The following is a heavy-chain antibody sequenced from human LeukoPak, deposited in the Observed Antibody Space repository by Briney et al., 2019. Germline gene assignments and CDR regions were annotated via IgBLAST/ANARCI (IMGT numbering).Heavy chain of an antibody. CDR2: ISHSGST. D-gene: IGHD4-17*01. J-gene: IGHJ3*02. CDR1: GGSISSGGYS. CDR3: ARAPVALRDAFDI. V-gene: IGHV4-30-2*01. Sequence: PSETLSLTCTVSGGSISSGGYSWNWIRQPPGKGLEWIGYISHSGSTYYNPSLKSRVTISVDTTKNQFSLKVNSVTAADTALYFCARAPVALRDAFDIWGQGTMVTVSS.